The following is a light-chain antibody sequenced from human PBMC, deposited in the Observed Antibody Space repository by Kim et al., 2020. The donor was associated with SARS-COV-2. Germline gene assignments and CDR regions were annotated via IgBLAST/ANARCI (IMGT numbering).Light chain of an antibody. J-gene: IGKJ4*01. CDR3: MQSTQWPGT. CDR1: QSNVHSDGNTY. V-gene: IGKV2-30*02. CDR2: KAS. Sequence: SIACRCSQSNVHSDGNTYLSWFQQRPGQSPRRLIYKASNRDSGVPDRFRGSGSGTDFTLKISRVEAEDVGVYYCMQSTQWPGTFGGGAKVDIK.